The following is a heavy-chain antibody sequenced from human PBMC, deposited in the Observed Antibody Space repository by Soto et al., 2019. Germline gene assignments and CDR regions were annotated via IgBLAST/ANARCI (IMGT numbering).Heavy chain of an antibody. J-gene: IGHJ5*02. CDR3: ASSTDYGDYVPGFDP. D-gene: IGHD4-17*01. CDR2: IYHSGST. Sequence: SETLSLTCAVSSGSISSSNCWSWVRQPQGKGLEWIGEIYHSGSTNYNPSLKSRVTISVDKSKNQFSLKLSSVTAADTAVYYCASSTDYGDYVPGFDPWGQGTLFTVSS. CDR1: SGSISSSNC. V-gene: IGHV4-4*02.